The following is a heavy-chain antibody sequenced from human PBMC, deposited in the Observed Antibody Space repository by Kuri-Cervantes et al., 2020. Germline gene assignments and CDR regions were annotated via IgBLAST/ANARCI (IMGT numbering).Heavy chain of an antibody. D-gene: IGHD2-2*01. CDR3: ARDGCISTACYPFSHYYYFYMDF. CDR1: GGSISSSSYY. CDR2: IYYSGST. V-gene: IGHV4-39*07. J-gene: IGHJ6*03. Sequence: SETLSLTCTVSGGSISSSSYYWGWIRQPPGKGLEWIGSIYYSGSTYYNPSLKSRVTISVDTSKNQFSLKLSSVTAADTAVYSCARDGCISTACYPFSHYYYFYMDFWGRGTTVTVSS.